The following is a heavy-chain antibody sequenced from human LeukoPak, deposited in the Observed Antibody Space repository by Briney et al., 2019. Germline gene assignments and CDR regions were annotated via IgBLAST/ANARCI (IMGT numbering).Heavy chain of an antibody. Sequence: SETLSLTCTVSGGSISSYYWSWIRQPPGKGLEWIGCIYYSGSTNYNPSLKNRVTISVDASKNQFSLKLSSVTAADTAVYYCARERGSSWKTNNNWFDPWGQGTLVTVSS. CDR3: ARERGSSWKTNNNWFDP. CDR1: GGSISSYY. V-gene: IGHV4-59*01. D-gene: IGHD6-13*01. J-gene: IGHJ5*02. CDR2: IYYSGST.